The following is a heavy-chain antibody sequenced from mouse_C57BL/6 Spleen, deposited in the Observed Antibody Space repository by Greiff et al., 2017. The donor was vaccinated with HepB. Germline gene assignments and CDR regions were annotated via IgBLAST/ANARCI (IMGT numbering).Heavy chain of an antibody. CDR2: ISSGSSTI. CDR1: GFTFSDYG. J-gene: IGHJ1*03. Sequence: EVKLMESGGGLVKPGGSLKLSCAASGFTFSDYGMHWVRQAPEKGLEWVAYISSGSSTIYYADTVKGRFTISRDHAKNTLFLQMTSLRSEDTAMYYCARDCSYWYFDFGGTGTTVTVSS. CDR3: ARDCSYWYFDF. V-gene: IGHV5-17*01.